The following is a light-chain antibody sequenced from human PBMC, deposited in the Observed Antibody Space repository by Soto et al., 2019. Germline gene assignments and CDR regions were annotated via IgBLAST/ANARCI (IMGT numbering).Light chain of an antibody. J-gene: IGLJ2*01. V-gene: IGLV1-51*01. CDR3: GTWDSSLSGVV. Sequence: QSLLTQPPSVSAAPGQTVTISCSGSNSNIGDNYVSWYQQFPGAAPKLLIYANTERPSGIPDRFSGSKSGTSATLGITGLQTGDEAIYYCGTWDSSLSGVVFGGGTKLTVL. CDR1: NSNIGDNY. CDR2: ANT.